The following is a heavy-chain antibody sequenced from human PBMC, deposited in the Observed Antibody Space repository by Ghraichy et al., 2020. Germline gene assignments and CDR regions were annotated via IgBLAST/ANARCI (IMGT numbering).Heavy chain of an antibody. CDR1: GFTFSSYG. CDR3: AKDRKRWTTVTTSDS. Sequence: WGSLRLSCAASGFTFSSYGMHWVRQAPGKGLEWVAFIRFDGSDKYYADSVRGRFTISRDNSKNTLYLQMNTLRAEDTAVYYCAKDRKRWTTVTTSDSWGQGTLVTVSS. D-gene: IGHD4-17*01. CDR2: IRFDGSDK. V-gene: IGHV3-30*02. J-gene: IGHJ4*02.